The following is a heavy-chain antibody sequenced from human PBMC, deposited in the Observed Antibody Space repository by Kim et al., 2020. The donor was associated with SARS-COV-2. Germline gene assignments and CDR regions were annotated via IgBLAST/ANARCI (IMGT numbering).Heavy chain of an antibody. CDR1: GFTFSSAW. CDR2: IKGDGSGI. D-gene: IGHD4-17*01. J-gene: IGHJ4*02. CDR3: ARDLDNYGDSYFDY. V-gene: IGHV3-74*03. Sequence: GGSLRLSCAASGFTFSSAWMHWVRQAPGKGLVWVSRIKGDGSGIMYADSVKGRFTISRDNAKNTLYLQMNSLRAEDTAVYYCARDLDNYGDSYFDYWGQGTLVTFAS.